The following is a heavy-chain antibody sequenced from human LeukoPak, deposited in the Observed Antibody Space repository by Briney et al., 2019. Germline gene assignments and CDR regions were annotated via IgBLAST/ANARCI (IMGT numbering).Heavy chain of an antibody. D-gene: IGHD1-26*01. J-gene: IGHJ4*02. V-gene: IGHV3-23*01. Sequence: TGRSLRLSCAPSGFIFSSSAMSWVRQAPGKGLEWVSSISDTGGITYYVDSVKGRFTCYRDNSKNTLYLQMNSLRAEDTAVYYCARISYSGSSFDYWGQGTLVTVSS. CDR2: ISDTGGIT. CDR1: GFIFSSSA. CDR3: ARISYSGSSFDY.